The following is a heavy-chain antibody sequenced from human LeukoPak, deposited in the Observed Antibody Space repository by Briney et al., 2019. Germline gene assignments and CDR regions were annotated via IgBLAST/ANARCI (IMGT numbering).Heavy chain of an antibody. J-gene: IGHJ4*02. CDR2: SRNRAKSYTT. Sequence: PGGSLRLSCAVSGFTFSDHYMDWVRQAPGKGLEWVGRSRNRAKSYTTGYAASVKGRFTISRDDSKSTLHLQMNSLETEDTAVYYCSRDATGDHWGQGTLVSVSS. V-gene: IGHV3-72*01. CDR1: GFTFSDHY. CDR3: SRDATGDH.